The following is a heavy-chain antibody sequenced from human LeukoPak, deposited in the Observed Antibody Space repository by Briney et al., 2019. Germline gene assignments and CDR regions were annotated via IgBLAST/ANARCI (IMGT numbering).Heavy chain of an antibody. V-gene: IGHV4-34*01. CDR3: ARGGDYGDYWWFDP. Sequence: SETLSLTCAVYGGSFSGYYWSWIRQPPGKGLEWIGEINHSGSTNYNPSLKSRVTISVDTSKNQFTLKLNSVTAADTAVYYCARGGDYGDYWWFDPWGQGTLVTVSS. J-gene: IGHJ5*02. CDR2: INHSGST. D-gene: IGHD4-17*01. CDR1: GGSFSGYY.